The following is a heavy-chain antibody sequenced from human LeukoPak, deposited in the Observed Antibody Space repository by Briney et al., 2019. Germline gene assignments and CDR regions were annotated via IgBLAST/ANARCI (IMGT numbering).Heavy chain of an antibody. CDR1: GFTVSSNY. V-gene: IGHV3-53*01. CDR3: AKIIVVLPSTISNPYYFDY. Sequence: PGGSLRLSCAASGFTVSSNYMSWVRQAPGKGLEWVSVIYSGGSTYYADSVKGRFTTSRDNSKNTLYLQMSSLRAEDTALYYCAKIIVVLPSTISNPYYFDYWGQGTLVTVSS. CDR2: IYSGGST. D-gene: IGHD2-2*02. J-gene: IGHJ4*02.